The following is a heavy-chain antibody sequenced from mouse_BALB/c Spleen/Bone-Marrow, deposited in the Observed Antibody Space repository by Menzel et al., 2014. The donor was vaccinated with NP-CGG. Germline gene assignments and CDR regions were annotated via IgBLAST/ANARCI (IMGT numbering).Heavy chain of an antibody. CDR2: ISSGGSYT. Sequence: EVQGVESGGGLVKPGGSLKLSCAASGFTFXSYTMSWVRQTPEKRLEWVATISSGGSYTYYPDSVKGRFTISRDNAKNTLYLQMSSLKSEDTAMYYCTRDDGYYYFDYWGQGTTLTVSS. CDR3: TRDDGYYYFDY. CDR1: GFTFXSYT. D-gene: IGHD2-3*01. J-gene: IGHJ2*01. V-gene: IGHV5-6-4*01.